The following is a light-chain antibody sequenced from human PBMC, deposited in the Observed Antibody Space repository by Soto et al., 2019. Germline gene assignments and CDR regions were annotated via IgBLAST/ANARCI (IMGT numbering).Light chain of an antibody. CDR2: AAS. Sequence: IQMTQSPSSLSVSIGDRVTITCRASQSISNHLNWYQQKPGKAPKLLIYAASTLQSGVPSRFSGSGSGTDFTLTISSLQPEDFATYYCLQNYNSPLTFGGGTKVDIK. CDR1: QSISNH. J-gene: IGKJ4*01. CDR3: LQNYNSPLT. V-gene: IGKV1-6*01.